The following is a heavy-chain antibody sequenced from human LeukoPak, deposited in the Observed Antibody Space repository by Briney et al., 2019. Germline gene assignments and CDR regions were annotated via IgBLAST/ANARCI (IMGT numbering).Heavy chain of an antibody. Sequence: ISSSGSTIYYADSVKGRFIISRDNAKKSVYLQMNSLRAEDTAVYYCARDLPNYYDSSGFYDYWGQGILVTVSS. D-gene: IGHD3-22*01. CDR2: ISSSGSTI. CDR3: ARDLPNYYDSSGFYDY. J-gene: IGHJ4*02. V-gene: IGHV3-11*04.